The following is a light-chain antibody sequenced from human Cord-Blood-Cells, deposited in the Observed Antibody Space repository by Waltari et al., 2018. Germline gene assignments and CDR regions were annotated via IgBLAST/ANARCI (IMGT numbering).Light chain of an antibody. CDR3: QQRSNWIT. J-gene: IGKJ5*01. V-gene: IGKV3-11*01. Sequence: EIALTQSPATLSLSPGERASQSVSSYLAWYQQKPGQAPRLLIYDASTRAPGIPARFSGSGSGTDFTLTISSLEPEDFAVYYCQQRSNWITFGQGTRLEIK. CDR1: QSVSSY. CDR2: DAS.